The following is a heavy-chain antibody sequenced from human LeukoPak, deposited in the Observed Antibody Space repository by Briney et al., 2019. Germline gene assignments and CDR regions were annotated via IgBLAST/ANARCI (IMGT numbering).Heavy chain of an antibody. Sequence: GVSLRPSCAASGLTFSTFAMSWVRQAPGKGLEWVSDITGSGGSRNYADSVKGRFTISRDNSRNTLYLQMDSLRAEDTALYYCAKEVVMTTAPFGYSFDSWGQGTLVTVSS. V-gene: IGHV3-23*01. D-gene: IGHD2-21*02. CDR2: ITGSGGSR. CDR3: AKEVVMTTAPFGYSFDS. J-gene: IGHJ4*02. CDR1: GLTFSTFA.